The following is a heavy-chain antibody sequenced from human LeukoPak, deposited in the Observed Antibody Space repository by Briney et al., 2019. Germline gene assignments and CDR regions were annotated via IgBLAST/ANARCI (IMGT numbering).Heavy chain of an antibody. J-gene: IGHJ5*02. Sequence: PSETLSLTCVVSGDSISSGGYSWSWIRQTPGKGLEWTAYIHDSGSTYNNPSLKSRLSISIDTSKNQFSLKLNSVTAADTAVYYCARVVAAAGNNWFDPWGQGTLVTVSS. V-gene: IGHV4-30-4*07. D-gene: IGHD6-13*01. CDR3: ARVVAAAGNNWFDP. CDR1: GDSISSGGYS. CDR2: IHDSGST.